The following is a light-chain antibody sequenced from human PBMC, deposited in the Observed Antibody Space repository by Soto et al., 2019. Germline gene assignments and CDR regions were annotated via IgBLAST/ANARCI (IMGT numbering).Light chain of an antibody. J-gene: IGKJ1*01. Sequence: EIVLTQSPGTLSLSPGERATLSCRASQSVSSSYLAWYQQKPGQAPRLLIYGASSRATGIPDRFSGSGSGTDFTLTISRLEPEDFALYYWQQYGSTPQTFGQWTKVEIK. CDR1: QSVSSSY. V-gene: IGKV3-20*01. CDR2: GAS. CDR3: QQYGSTPQT.